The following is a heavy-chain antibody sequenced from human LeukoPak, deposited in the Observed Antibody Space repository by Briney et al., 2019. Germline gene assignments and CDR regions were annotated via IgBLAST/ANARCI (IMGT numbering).Heavy chain of an antibody. CDR1: GFTFSSYS. CDR3: ARRRIVAGGPDASDI. D-gene: IGHD2-21*01. J-gene: IGHJ3*02. Sequence: GGSLRLSCAASGFTFSSYSMNWVRQAPGKGLEWVSSISSSSSYIYYADSVKGRFTISRDNAKNSLYLQMNSLRAEDTAVYYCARRRIVAGGPDASDIWGQGTMVTVSS. V-gene: IGHV3-21*01. CDR2: ISSSSSYI.